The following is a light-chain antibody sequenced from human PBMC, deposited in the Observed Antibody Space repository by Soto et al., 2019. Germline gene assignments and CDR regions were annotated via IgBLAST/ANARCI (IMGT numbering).Light chain of an antibody. V-gene: IGLV1-40*01. CDR3: QSYDSSLSGAYV. CDR2: GNN. Sequence: QSVLTQPPSVSGAPGQRVTISCTGSSSNIGAGYDVHWYQQLPGTAPKLLIYGNNNRPSGVPDRFSGCKSGTSASLAITGLQAEDEADYYCQSYDSSLSGAYVFGTGTKVTVL. J-gene: IGLJ1*01. CDR1: SSNIGAGYD.